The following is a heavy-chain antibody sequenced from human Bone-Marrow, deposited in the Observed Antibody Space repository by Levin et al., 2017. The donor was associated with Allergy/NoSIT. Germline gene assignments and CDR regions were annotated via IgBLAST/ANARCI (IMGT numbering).Heavy chain of an antibody. Sequence: GESLKISCAASGFTFSDYYMSWIRQAPGKGLEWLSYISNTGTSIYYADSVKGRLTISRDNAKNSLYLQMNSLRAEDTAVYYCARDWGPNTYGGYDYSLGMDVWGQGTTVTVSS. J-gene: IGHJ6*02. D-gene: IGHD5-12*01. CDR3: ARDWGPNTYGGYDYSLGMDV. V-gene: IGHV3-11*01. CDR2: ISNTGTSI. CDR1: GFTFSDYY.